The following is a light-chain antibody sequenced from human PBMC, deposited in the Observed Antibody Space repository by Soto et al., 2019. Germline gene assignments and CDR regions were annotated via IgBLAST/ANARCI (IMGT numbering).Light chain of an antibody. Sequence: DIVMTQSPDSLAVSLGERATISCKYSQSVLYSSHNKNCLGWYQQKQGRPPKMLIIWASTREAGVPDRFSSSGAGGDVSITTSSRQEEDEAVYFCQQYYSSHPTFGEGTKVDIK. V-gene: IGKV4-1*01. J-gene: IGKJ4*01. CDR2: WAS. CDR1: QSVLYSSHNKNC. CDR3: QQYYSSHPT.